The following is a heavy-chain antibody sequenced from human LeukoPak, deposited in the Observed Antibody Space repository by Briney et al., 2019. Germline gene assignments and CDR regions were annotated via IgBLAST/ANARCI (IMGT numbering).Heavy chain of an antibody. CDR2: ISSSSSYI. CDR1: GFTFSTYS. V-gene: IGHV3-21*01. CDR3: ARGRDNFWSGYFFSTAGPYIDY. Sequence: GGSLRLFCAPYGFTFSTYSMNCVRHAAGNGMGWVSFISSSSSYIYYADSVRGRFTISRENAKNSLYMRMNRLRAENTPVYYSARGRDNFWSGYFFSTAGPYIDYWGEGTLVTVSS. J-gene: IGHJ4*02. D-gene: IGHD3-3*01.